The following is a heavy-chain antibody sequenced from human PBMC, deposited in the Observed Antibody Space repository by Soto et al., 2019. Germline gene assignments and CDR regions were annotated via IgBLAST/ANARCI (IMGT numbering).Heavy chain of an antibody. D-gene: IGHD3-16*01. Sequence: QVQLVQSGAEVKKPGASVKVSCKASGYTFTSYYMHCVRHATGQGLEWMGIINPSGGSTSYAQKFQGRVTMTRDTSTSTVYMELSSLRSEDTAVYYCARQASGGQAGWGYNWFDPWGQGTLVTVSS. J-gene: IGHJ5*02. CDR1: GYTFTSYY. CDR3: ARQASGGQAGWGYNWFDP. V-gene: IGHV1-46*01. CDR2: INPSGGST.